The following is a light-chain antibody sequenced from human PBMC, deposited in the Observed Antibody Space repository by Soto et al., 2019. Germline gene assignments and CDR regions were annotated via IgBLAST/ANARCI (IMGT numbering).Light chain of an antibody. CDR2: GES. Sequence: EIVLTQSPGPLSLSPGERATLSCRASQSVSSSYLAWYQQKPGQAPRLLIYGESRRAAGIPDRFSGSGSGTDFTLTISRLEPVDFAVDYCQQYGSSPYTVGQGTRLEIK. V-gene: IGKV3-20*01. CDR1: QSVSSSY. CDR3: QQYGSSPYT. J-gene: IGKJ2*01.